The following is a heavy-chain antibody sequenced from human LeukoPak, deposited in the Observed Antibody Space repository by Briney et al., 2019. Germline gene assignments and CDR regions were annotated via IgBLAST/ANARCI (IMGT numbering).Heavy chain of an antibody. J-gene: IGHJ4*02. CDR3: ARLGLSSRYFDY. CDR1: GGSISSSSYY. Sequence: SETLSLTCTVSGGSISSSSYYWGWIRQPPGKGLEWIGSIYYSGSTYYNPSLKSRVTISVDTSKNQFSLKLSSVTAADTAVYYCARLGLSSRYFDYWGQGTLVTVSS. D-gene: IGHD6-13*01. V-gene: IGHV4-39*01. CDR2: IYYSGST.